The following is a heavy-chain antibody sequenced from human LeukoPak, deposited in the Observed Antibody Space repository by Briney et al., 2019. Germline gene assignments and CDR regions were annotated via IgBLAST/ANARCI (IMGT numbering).Heavy chain of an antibody. V-gene: IGHV3-23*01. J-gene: IGHJ4*02. CDR2: ISGSGGST. D-gene: IGHD1-26*01. CDR3: AKEGEATPSYYFDY. CDR1: GGSISSSA. Sequence: ETLSLTCAVSGGSISSSAYYWGYIRQPPGTGLEWVSAISGSGGSTYYADSVKGRFTISRDNSKNTLYLQMNSLRAEDTAVYYCAKEGEATPSYYFDYWGQGTLVTVSS.